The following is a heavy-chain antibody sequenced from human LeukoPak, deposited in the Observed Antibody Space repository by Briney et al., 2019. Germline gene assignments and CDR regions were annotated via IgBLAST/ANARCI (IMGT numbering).Heavy chain of an antibody. Sequence: PGGSLRLSCAASGFTFDDYAMHWVRQAPGKGLEWVSLISWDGGSTYYADSVKGRFTISRDNSKNSLYLQMNSLRAEDTALYYCAKAKNPIVGTTTSNWLAYYYYGMDVWGQGTTVTVSS. J-gene: IGHJ6*02. V-gene: IGHV3-43D*03. D-gene: IGHD1-26*01. CDR3: AKAKNPIVGTTTSNWLAYYYYGMDV. CDR2: ISWDGGST. CDR1: GFTFDDYA.